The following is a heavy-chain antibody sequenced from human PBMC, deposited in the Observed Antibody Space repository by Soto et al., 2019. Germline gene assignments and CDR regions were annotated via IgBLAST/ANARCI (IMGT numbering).Heavy chain of an antibody. D-gene: IGHD5-12*01. V-gene: IGHV4-61*01. J-gene: IGHJ6*02. CDR3: ARAHSGYDPLGMDV. Sequence: QVQLQESGPGLVKPSETLSLTCTVSGGSVISGYYYWSWIRQPPGKGLEWVGCISDTGSGDYDPSAKRRVTISVHTSKRQFSLRLNSVTAADTAVYYCARAHSGYDPLGMDVWGQGTTVTVSS. CDR2: ISDTGSG. CDR1: GGSVISGYYY.